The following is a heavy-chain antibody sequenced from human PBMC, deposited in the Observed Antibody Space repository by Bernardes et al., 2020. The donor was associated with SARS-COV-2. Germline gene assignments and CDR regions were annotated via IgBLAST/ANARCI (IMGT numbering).Heavy chain of an antibody. D-gene: IGHD3-9*01. CDR3: ARDRDWAFDY. J-gene: IGHJ4*02. CDR1: GFPFSTYS. Sequence: GGTLRLSCAASGFPFSTYSMNWVRQAPGKGLEWISYTTSGSDSISYADSVTGRFTISRDNAKNSLYLQMNSLRVEDTAIYYCARDRDWAFDYWGQGSLVTVSS. V-gene: IGHV3-48*04. CDR2: TTSGSDSI.